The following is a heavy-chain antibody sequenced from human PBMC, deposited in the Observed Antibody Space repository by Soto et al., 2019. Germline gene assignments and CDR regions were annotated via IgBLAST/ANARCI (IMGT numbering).Heavy chain of an antibody. J-gene: IGHJ4*02. D-gene: IGHD3-10*01. CDR1: GFTFSSYW. CDR2: INTDGSTT. CDR3: ARGASGNYYLDY. V-gene: IGHV3-74*01. Sequence: EVQLVESGGNLVQPGGSLRLSCAASGFTFSSYWIHWVRQPPGKRLLWVSRINTDGSTTNYADSVKGRFTISRDNAKNTLYLQTNSLRAEDTAVYYCARGASGNYYLDYWGQGALVTISS.